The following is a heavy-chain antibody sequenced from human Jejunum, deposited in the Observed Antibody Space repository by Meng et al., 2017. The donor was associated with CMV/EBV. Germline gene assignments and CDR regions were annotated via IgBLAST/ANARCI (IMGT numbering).Heavy chain of an antibody. CDR3: VRIPHEGWELGILDY. V-gene: IGHV2-26*01. CDR2: MFSDDEE. D-gene: IGHD3-10*01. Sequence: FSVSNVRMGVCWIRQAPGKALEWLGHMFSDDEESDRTSLKGRLTISKDTSKSQVVLRLTDMGPVDTGTYYCVRIPHEGWELGILDYWGQGALVTVSS. CDR1: FSVSNVRMG. J-gene: IGHJ4*02.